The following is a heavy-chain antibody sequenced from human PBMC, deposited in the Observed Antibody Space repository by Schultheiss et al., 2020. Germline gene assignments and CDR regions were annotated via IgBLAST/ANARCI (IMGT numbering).Heavy chain of an antibody. CDR3: ASQAGY. CDR2: INHSGST. V-gene: IGHV4-34*01. Sequence: SQTLSLTCTVSGGSISSYYWSWIRQPPGKGLEWIGEINHSGSTNYNPSLKSRVTISVDTSKNQFSLKLSSVTAADTAVYYCASQAGYWGQGTLVTVSS. J-gene: IGHJ4*02. CDR1: GGSISSYY. D-gene: IGHD6-13*01.